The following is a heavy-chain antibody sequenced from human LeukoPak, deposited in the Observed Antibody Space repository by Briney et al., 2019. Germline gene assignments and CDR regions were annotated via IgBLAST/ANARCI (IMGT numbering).Heavy chain of an antibody. CDR2: INPNSCCT. Sequence: ASVKVSYKASVYTFTGYYMYWVRQAPGQALEGMGWINPNSCCTNSAQRFQGRVTMTRDTSISPAYMELSRLRSDDTAVYYCARVRLRYFDWSAGFGYWGQGKLVTVSS. D-gene: IGHD3-9*01. J-gene: IGHJ4*02. V-gene: IGHV1-2*02. CDR3: ARVRLRYFDWSAGFGY. CDR1: VYTFTGYY.